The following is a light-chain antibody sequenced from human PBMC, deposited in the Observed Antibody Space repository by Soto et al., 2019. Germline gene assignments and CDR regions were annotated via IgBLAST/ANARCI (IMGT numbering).Light chain of an antibody. V-gene: IGLV2-14*01. J-gene: IGLJ1*01. CDR1: SSDVGGYNY. CDR2: EVS. Sequence: QSVLTQPASVSGSPGQSITISCAGTSSDVGGYNYVSWYQQHPGKAPKLIIFEVSNRPSGVSNRFSASKSVNTASLTISGLQTEDEADYYCCSYAGSYTHVFGTGTKVTVL. CDR3: CSYAGSYTHV.